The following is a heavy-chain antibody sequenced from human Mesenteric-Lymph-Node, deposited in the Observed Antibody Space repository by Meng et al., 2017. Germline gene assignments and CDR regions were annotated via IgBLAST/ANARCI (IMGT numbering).Heavy chain of an antibody. CDR2: TNPNSAHT. J-gene: IGHJ4*02. Sequence: GESLKISCAASGFTFSSYAISWVRQAAGQGLEWMGWTNPNSAHTPYAQKFQGRVTITRDTSKSTVYMELSSLTPEDTAVYYCARGDPYYYDSSHYYDSWGQGTLVTVSS. D-gene: IGHD3-22*01. CDR1: GFTFSSYA. CDR3: ARGDPYYYDSSHYYDS. V-gene: IGHV1-8*03.